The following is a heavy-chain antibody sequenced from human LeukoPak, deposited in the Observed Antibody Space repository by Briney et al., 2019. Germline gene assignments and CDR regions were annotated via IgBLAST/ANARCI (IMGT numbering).Heavy chain of an antibody. V-gene: IGHV3-23*01. CDR3: AKDRFYSGSPRAFDI. CDR2: ISGSAGST. CDR1: GFTFSRYA. D-gene: IGHD1-26*01. Sequence: GSLRLSCAVSGFTFSRYAMSWVRQAPGKGLEWVSGISGSAGSTQNADSVKGRFTISRDNSKNTLYLQMNSLRAEDTALYYCAKDRFYSGSPRAFDIWGQGTMVTVSS. J-gene: IGHJ3*02.